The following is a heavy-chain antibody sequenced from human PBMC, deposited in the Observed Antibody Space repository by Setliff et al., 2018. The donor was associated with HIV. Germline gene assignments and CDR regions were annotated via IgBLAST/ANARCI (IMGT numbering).Heavy chain of an antibody. CDR1: RFPFSTYW. V-gene: IGHV3-7*01. Sequence: GGSLRLSCAASRFPFSTYWMSWVRQAPGKGLEWVANIKLDGSEKYYVDSVKGRFTISRDNAKNSLSLQMNSLRAEDTAVYYCAREVSWFFDLWGHGTLVTVTS. CDR3: AREVSWFFDL. J-gene: IGHJ2*01. CDR2: IKLDGSEK.